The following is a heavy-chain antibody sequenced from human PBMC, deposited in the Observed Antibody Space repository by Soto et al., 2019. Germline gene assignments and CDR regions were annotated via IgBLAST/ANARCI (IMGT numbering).Heavy chain of an antibody. CDR3: AGGNYDFWSSYFRFDS. CDR2: TYYRSKWYN. J-gene: IGHJ4*02. Sequence: PSQTLSLTCALSGDSVSSDSAAWDWIRQSPSRGLEWLGRTYYRSKWYNDYAVSVKSRISIKADTSKNQFSLQLNSVTPEDTAVYYCAGGNYDFWSSYFRFDSWGQGTLVTVSS. V-gene: IGHV6-1*01. D-gene: IGHD3-3*01. CDR1: GDSVSSDSAA.